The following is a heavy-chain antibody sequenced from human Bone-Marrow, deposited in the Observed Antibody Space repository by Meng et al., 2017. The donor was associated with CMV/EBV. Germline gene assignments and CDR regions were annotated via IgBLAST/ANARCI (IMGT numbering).Heavy chain of an antibody. J-gene: IGHJ4*02. CDR2: INHSGSN. D-gene: IGHD1-7*01. Sequence: AVYGGSFSGYYWSWIRQPPGKGLEWIGEINHSGSNNYNPSLKSRVTISVDTSKNQFSLKLSSVTAADTAVYYCARGLGAWNYKYFDYWGQGTLVTVSS. V-gene: IGHV4-34*01. CDR1: GGSFSGYY. CDR3: ARGLGAWNYKYFDY.